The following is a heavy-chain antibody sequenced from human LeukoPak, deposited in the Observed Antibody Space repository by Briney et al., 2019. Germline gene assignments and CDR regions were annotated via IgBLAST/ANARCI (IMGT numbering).Heavy chain of an antibody. J-gene: IGHJ5*02. CDR1: GYTLTNYD. Sequence: GASVKVSCKASGYTLTNYDINWVRQAPGQGLEWMGWISAYNGNTNYAQKLQGRVTMTTDTSTSTAYMELRSLRSDDTAVYYCAREENDILTGVEDWFDPWGQGTLVTVSS. D-gene: IGHD3-9*01. CDR2: ISAYNGNT. V-gene: IGHV1-18*01. CDR3: AREENDILTGVEDWFDP.